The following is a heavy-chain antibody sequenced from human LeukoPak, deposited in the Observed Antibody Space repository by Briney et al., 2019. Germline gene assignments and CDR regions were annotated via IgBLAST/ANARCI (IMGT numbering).Heavy chain of an antibody. CDR2: IFYSGAT. Sequence: SETLSLTCTVSGGSISDNYWSWIRQPPGKGLEWLSYIFYSGATKYNPSLKSRVTTSFDTSRKQSSLRLSSVTAADTAVYYCARNNNFVGTTNNDAFDIWGQGTMVTVS. CDR3: ARNNNFVGTTNNDAFDI. J-gene: IGHJ3*02. V-gene: IGHV4-59*01. CDR1: GGSISDNY. D-gene: IGHD1-26*01.